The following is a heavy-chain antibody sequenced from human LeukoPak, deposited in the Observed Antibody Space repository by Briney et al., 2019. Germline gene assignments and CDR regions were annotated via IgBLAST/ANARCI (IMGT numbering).Heavy chain of an antibody. Sequence: GGSLRRSCAASGFTISSNYKSWVGQAPGKGLEWVSVIYSGGSTYYADSVKGRFTISRDNSKNTLYLQMNSLRAEDTAVYYCARGFSEIGLMVYAGYFDYWGQETLVTVSS. CDR3: ARGFSEIGLMVYAGYFDY. J-gene: IGHJ4*02. CDR1: GFTISSNY. D-gene: IGHD2-8*01. CDR2: IYSGGST. V-gene: IGHV3-66*02.